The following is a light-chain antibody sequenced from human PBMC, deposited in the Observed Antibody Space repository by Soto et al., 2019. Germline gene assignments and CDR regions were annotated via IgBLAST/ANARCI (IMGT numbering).Light chain of an antibody. J-gene: IGLJ3*02. CDR1: SSDVGSYNL. CDR3: FSYASSFTRL. Sequence: QSVLTQPASVSGSPGQSITISCTGTSSDVGSYNLVSWYQQHPGKAPKLIIYEVNKRPSGVSNRFSGSKSGNTASLTISGLLAEDEADYYCFSYASSFTRLCGGGTQLTVL. V-gene: IGLV2-23*02. CDR2: EVN.